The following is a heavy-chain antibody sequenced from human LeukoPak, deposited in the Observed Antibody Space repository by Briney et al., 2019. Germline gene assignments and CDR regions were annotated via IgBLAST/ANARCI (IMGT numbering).Heavy chain of an antibody. V-gene: IGHV3-48*02. D-gene: IGHD3-3*01. CDR2: ISPSSGNI. CDR3: ARVRSGYYFDY. J-gene: IGHJ4*02. Sequence: GGSLRLSCAASGFTFSTYSMNWVRQAPGKGLEWVSYISPSSGNIHYADSVRGRFTISRDNAKNSLYLQVNSLRDEDTAVYYCARVRSGYYFDYWGQGTLVTVSS. CDR1: GFTFSTYS.